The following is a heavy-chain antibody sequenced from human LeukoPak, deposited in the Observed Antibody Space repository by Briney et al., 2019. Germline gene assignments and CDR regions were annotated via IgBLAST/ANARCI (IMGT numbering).Heavy chain of an antibody. D-gene: IGHD2-21*01. J-gene: IGHJ4*02. Sequence: GGSLRLSCTTSGFFFGAYAMSWVRQAPGKGLQWVSLISGSGDGAHYADSVKGRFTISRDNSKNTVYLQMTNLRAEDTAVYYCAKGYIQLWWFDYWGQGTLVTVSS. CDR1: GFFFGAYA. CDR2: ISGSGDGA. CDR3: AKGYIQLWWFDY. V-gene: IGHV3-23*01.